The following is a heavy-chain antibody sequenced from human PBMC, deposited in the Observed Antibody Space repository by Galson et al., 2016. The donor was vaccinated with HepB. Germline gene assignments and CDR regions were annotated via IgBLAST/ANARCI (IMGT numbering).Heavy chain of an antibody. J-gene: IGHJ6*02. CDR1: GFTFSSYN. Sequence: SLRLSCAASGFTFSSYNMEWVRQAPGKGLEWVSYISSSSRTIYYADSVKGRLTISRDNAENSLYLQMNSLRAADTALYYCARVPIPVITGRGMYYYGMDVWGQGTTVTVSS. D-gene: IGHD3-10*01. V-gene: IGHV3-48*01. CDR3: ARVPIPVITGRGMYYYGMDV. CDR2: ISSSSRTI.